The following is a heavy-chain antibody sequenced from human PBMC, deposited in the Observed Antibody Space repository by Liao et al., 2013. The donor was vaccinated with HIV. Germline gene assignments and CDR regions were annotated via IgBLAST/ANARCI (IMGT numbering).Heavy chain of an antibody. J-gene: IGHJ6*04. CDR1: GGSINTHQHH. D-gene: IGHD7-27*01. CDR2: ISDGGSS. CDR3: ARDETELGHV. V-gene: IGHV4-30-4*08. Sequence: QVQLQESGPGLVRPSQTLSLSCSASGGSINTHQHHWTWIRLPPGKGLEWIGHISDGGSSSYNPSLKGRVTISLDKSKNQFSLKLSSVTAADTAVYYCARDETELGHVWGKGTTVTVSS.